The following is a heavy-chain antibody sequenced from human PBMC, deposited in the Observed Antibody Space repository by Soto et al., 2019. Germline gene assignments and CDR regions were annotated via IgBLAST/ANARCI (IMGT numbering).Heavy chain of an antibody. Sequence: GGSLRLSCAASGFTFSNYWMSWVRQAPGKGLEWVANIKQDGSEKYYVDSVKGRFTISRDNGKNSLYLQMNSLRAEDTAVYYCASLARESSGYYFHYFDYWGQVPLDTFST. CDR2: IKQDGSEK. J-gene: IGHJ4*02. V-gene: IGHV3-7*03. D-gene: IGHD3-22*01. CDR1: GFTFSNYW. CDR3: ASLARESSGYYFHYFDY.